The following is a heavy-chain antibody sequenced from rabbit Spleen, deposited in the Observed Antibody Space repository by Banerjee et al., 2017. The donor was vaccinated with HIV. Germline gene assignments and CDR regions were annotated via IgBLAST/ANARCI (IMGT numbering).Heavy chain of an antibody. J-gene: IGHJ3*01. D-gene: IGHD1-1*01. CDR1: GFDFSRFG. CDR2: IDPIFGGT. V-gene: IGHV1S47*01. CDR3: TRSSSSNWDMVTRLDL. Sequence: QEQLVESGGGLVQPGGSLTLSCKASGFDFSRFGVSWVRQAPGKGLEWIGYIDPIFGGTYYASWVNGRFTISSHNAQNTLFLQLNSLTVADTATYFCTRSSSSNWDMVTRLDLWGPGTLVTVS.